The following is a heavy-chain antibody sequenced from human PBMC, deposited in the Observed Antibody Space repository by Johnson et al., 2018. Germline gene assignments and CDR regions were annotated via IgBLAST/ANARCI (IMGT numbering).Heavy chain of an antibody. CDR3: ARCGSGTYYDGNYYYYYMDV. D-gene: IGHD3-10*01. J-gene: IGHJ6*03. CDR2: ISSSRSTI. CDR1: GFTFSYYS. Sequence: VQLVESGGGLVQPGGSLRLSCAASGFTFSYYSMNWVRQAPGKGLEWVSYISSSRSTIDYADSVKGRFTISRDNAKNSLYLQLNSLRAEDTAVYYCARCGSGTYYDGNYYYYYMDVWGKGTTVTVSS. V-gene: IGHV3-48*01.